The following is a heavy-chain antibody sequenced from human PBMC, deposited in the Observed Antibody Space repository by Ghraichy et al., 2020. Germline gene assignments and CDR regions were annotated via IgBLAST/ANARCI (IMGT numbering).Heavy chain of an antibody. J-gene: IGHJ6*02. D-gene: IGHD3-3*01. Sequence: SGPTLVKPTETLTLTCTVSGFSLSNARMGVSWIRQPPGKALEWLAHIFSNDEKSYSTSLKSRLTISKDTSKSQVVLTMTNMDPVDTATYYCARMRYDFWSGYPPSYYYYYGMDVWGQGTTVTVSS. V-gene: IGHV2-26*01. CDR3: ARMRYDFWSGYPPSYYYYYGMDV. CDR1: GFSLSNARMG. CDR2: IFSNDEK.